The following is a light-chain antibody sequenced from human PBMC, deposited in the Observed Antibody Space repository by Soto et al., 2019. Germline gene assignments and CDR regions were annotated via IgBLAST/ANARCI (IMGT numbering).Light chain of an antibody. J-gene: IGKJ4*01. Sequence: EIVLTQSPATLSLSPGERATLSCRASQSISSYLAWYQQKPGQAPRLLIYDASNRATGIPARFSGGGTGTDFTLTISSLEPEDFAVYYCQQRSTWPPTSGGGTKVEIK. CDR1: QSISSY. CDR3: QQRSTWPPT. CDR2: DAS. V-gene: IGKV3-11*01.